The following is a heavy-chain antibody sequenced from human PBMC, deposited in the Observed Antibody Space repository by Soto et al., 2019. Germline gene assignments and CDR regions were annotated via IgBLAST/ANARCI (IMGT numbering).Heavy chain of an antibody. J-gene: IGHJ4*02. Sequence: GGSLRLSCAASGFTFDDYAMHWVRQAPGKGLEWVSGISWNSGSIGYADSVKGRFTISRDNAKNSLYLQMNSLRAEDTALYYCAKGPCSSTRCWGIDYWGQGTLVTVSS. CDR2: ISWNSGSI. CDR1: GFTFDDYA. CDR3: AKGPCSSTRCWGIDY. D-gene: IGHD2-2*01. V-gene: IGHV3-9*01.